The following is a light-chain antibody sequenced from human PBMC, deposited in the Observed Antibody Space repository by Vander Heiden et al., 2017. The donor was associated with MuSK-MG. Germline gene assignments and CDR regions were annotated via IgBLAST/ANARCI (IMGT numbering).Light chain of an antibody. CDR2: GAS. J-gene: IGKJ4*01. CDR1: QSVSSN. Sequence: EIVMTQSPATLSVSPGERATLSCRASQSVSSNLVWYQQKPGQAPRLLIYGASTRATGIPARFSGSGSGTEFTLTISSRQSEDFAVYYCQQANNWPHSFGGWTKVEIK. CDR3: QQANNWPHS. V-gene: IGKV3-15*01.